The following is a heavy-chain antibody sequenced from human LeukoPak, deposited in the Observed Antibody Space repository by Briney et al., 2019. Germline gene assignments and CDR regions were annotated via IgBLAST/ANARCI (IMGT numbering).Heavy chain of an antibody. CDR1: GGTFSSYA. CDR2: IIPIFGTA. V-gene: IGHV1-69*05. J-gene: IGHJ4*02. D-gene: IGHD1-26*01. CDR3: ARSLRGRKYFDY. Sequence: ASVKVSCKASGGTFSSYAISWVRQAPGQGLEWMGGIIPIFGTANYAQKFQGRVTITTDESTSTAYMELSSLRSEDTAVYYCARSLRGRKYFDYWGQGTLVTVSS.